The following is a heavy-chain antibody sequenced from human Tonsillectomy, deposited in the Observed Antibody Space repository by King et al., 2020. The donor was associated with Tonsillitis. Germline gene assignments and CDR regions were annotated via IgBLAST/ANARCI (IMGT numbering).Heavy chain of an antibody. CDR1: GYRFTSYL. J-gene: IGHJ6*02. Sequence: VQLVESGAEVKKPGESLRISCKGYGYRFTSYLISWVRQMPGKGLEWIGRIDPSDSYTNYSPSFQGHVIISADKSISTAYLQWSSLKASDTAMYYCARRVDLGDYGMDVWGQGTTVTVSS. V-gene: IGHV5-10-1*03. CDR3: ARRVDLGDYGMDV. CDR2: IDPSDSYT.